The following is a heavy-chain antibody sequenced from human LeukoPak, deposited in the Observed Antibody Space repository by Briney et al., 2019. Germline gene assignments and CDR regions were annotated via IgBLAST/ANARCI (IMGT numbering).Heavy chain of an antibody. J-gene: IGHJ4*02. CDR2: ISYDGSNK. CDR3: ANRGPTCSGGSCYLG. Sequence: GGSLRLSCAASGFTFSSYGMHWVRQAPGKGLEWVAVISYDGSNKYYADSVKGRFTISRDNSKNTLYLQMNSLRAEDTAVYYCANRGPTCSGGSCYLGWGQGTLVTVSS. V-gene: IGHV3-30*18. CDR1: GFTFSSYG. D-gene: IGHD2-15*01.